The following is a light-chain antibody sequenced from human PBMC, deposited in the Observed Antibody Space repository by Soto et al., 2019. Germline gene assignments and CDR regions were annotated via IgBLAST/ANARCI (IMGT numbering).Light chain of an antibody. J-gene: IGKJ1*01. CDR2: GAF. V-gene: IGKV3D-15*01. CDR1: QSVTSN. Sequence: TVMTQYPATLSVSPGERATLSCRAVQSVTSNLAWYQHKAGQAPRLLIYGAFNRATGIPARFSGSGSGTEFTLTISSLQSEDFAVYYCQQYNNWPPAWTFGQGTMVDI. CDR3: QQYNNWPPAWT.